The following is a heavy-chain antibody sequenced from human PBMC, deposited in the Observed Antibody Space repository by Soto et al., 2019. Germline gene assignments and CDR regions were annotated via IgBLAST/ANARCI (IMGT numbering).Heavy chain of an antibody. CDR2: ISGTGGST. J-gene: IGHJ4*02. Sequence: PGGSLGLSCAASGVTFNNHSMDWVRQAPGKGLEWVATISGTGGSTYYADSVKGRFTISRDNSKNTLYLQMNSLRVEDTAVYYCAKDRLGGNFDYWGQGTQVTVSS. CDR3: AKDRLGGNFDY. CDR1: GVTFNNHS. V-gene: IGHV3-23*01.